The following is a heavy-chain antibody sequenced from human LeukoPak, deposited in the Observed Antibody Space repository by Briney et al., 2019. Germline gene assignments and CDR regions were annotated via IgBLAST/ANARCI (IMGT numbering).Heavy chain of an antibody. Sequence: PGGSLRLSCAASGFTFSNYGMHWVRQAPGKGLEWVALIRSDGSNEYYEDSVKGRITISRDNSRNTLYLQINSLRAEDTAVYYCARESGALRGYSYGHWGQGTLVTVSS. V-gene: IGHV3-30*02. J-gene: IGHJ4*02. CDR1: GFTFSNYG. CDR3: ARESGALRGYSYGH. D-gene: IGHD5-18*01. CDR2: IRSDGSNE.